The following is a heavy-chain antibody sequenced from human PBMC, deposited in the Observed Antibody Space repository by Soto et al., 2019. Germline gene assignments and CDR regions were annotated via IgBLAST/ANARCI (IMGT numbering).Heavy chain of an antibody. Sequence: XVSLRLFCAGSGFTLSTYGMTWVRQAPGKGLEWVSAITGTGGNTYYVDSVKGRFTSSRDNSKNMLYLQMNSVRVEDTAVYYCARIRGYWYGLDVWGQGTTVTVSS. V-gene: IGHV3-23*01. CDR3: ARIRGYWYGLDV. CDR1: GFTLSTYG. J-gene: IGHJ6*02. CDR2: ITGTGGNT.